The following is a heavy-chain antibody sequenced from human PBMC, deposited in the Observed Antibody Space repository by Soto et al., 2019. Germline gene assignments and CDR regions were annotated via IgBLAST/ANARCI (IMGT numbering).Heavy chain of an antibody. CDR1: GFTFSTYW. CDR3: ARDPPRRYNSGQGLDY. V-gene: IGHV3-7*03. CDR2: INQDGSTN. D-gene: IGHD5-18*01. J-gene: IGHJ4*02. Sequence: AGSLMLSCAASGFTFSTYWMSWARQAPGKGLEWVAHINQDGSTNYHVDSVKGRFTISRDNARNSLYLQMNSLRAEDTAVYYCARDPPRRYNSGQGLDYWGQGTLVTVSS.